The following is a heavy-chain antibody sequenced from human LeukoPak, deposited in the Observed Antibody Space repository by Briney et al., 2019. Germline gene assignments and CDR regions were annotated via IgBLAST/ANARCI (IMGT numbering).Heavy chain of an antibody. J-gene: IGHJ4*02. CDR1: GGSFSGYY. CDR3: ARGDDSSGFFVFDY. V-gene: IGHV4-34*01. Sequence: SETLSLICAVYGGSFSGYYWSWIRQPPGKGLEWIGEINHSGSNNFNRSLKSRVTISVDTSKNQFSLKLSSVTAADTAVYYCARGDDSSGFFVFDYWGQGTLVSVS. CDR2: INHSGSN. D-gene: IGHD3-22*01.